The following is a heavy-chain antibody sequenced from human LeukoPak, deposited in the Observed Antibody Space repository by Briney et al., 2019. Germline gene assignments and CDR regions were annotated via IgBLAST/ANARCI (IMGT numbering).Heavy chain of an antibody. V-gene: IGHV3-7*01. J-gene: IGHJ6*02. CDR2: INSDGSEG. CDR3: ARASGMDV. CDR1: GFTFSGFW. Sequence: SGGSLRLSCAVSGFTFSGFWTSWSRQAPGKGLEWVASINSDGSEGYYADVVKGRFTISRDNAKNSLYLQINSLRVEDTAVYYCARASGMDVWGQGTTVTVSS.